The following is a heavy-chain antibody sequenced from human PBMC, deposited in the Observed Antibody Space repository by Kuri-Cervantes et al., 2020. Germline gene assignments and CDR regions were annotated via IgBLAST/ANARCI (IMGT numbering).Heavy chain of an antibody. CDR2: ISWNSGSI. J-gene: IGHJ6*03. V-gene: IGHV3-9*01. D-gene: IGHD3-3*01. CDR1: GFTFDDYA. Sequence: SLKISCAASGFTFDDYAMHWVRQAPGKGLEWVSGISWNSGSIGYADSVKGRFTISRDNAKNSLYLQMNSLRAEDTAVYYCARDGGLRFLEWSQSVDYYMDVWGKGTTVTVSS. CDR3: ARDGGLRFLEWSQSVDYYMDV.